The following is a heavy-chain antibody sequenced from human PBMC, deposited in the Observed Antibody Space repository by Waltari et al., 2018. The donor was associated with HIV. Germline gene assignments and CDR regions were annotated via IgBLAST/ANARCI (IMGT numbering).Heavy chain of an antibody. CDR2: SLHSGNT. Sequence: QVQLQESGPGLVKPSETLSLTCSVSGYSIESVYYWGWIRQPPGKALEWIGSSLHSGNTYYNPSLKSRLTISLDTSKNQVSLKLSSVTAADTAVYYCASGSRRGHSHGIDYWGQGTLVTVSS. D-gene: IGHD5-18*01. CDR1: GYSIESVYY. J-gene: IGHJ4*02. CDR3: ASGSRRGHSHGIDY. V-gene: IGHV4-38-2*01.